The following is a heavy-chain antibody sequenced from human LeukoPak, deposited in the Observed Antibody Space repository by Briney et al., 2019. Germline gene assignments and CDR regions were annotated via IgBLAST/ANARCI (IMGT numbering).Heavy chain of an antibody. CDR3: ARDLIHSSGGNWYFDL. CDR2: IYTSGST. Sequence: SETLSLTCTVSGGSISSGSYYWSWIRQPAGKGLEWIGRIYTSGSTNYNPSLKSRVTISVDTSKNQFSLKLSSVTAADTAVYYCARDLIHSSGGNWYFDLWGRGTLVTVSS. V-gene: IGHV4-61*02. D-gene: IGHD6-19*01. J-gene: IGHJ2*01. CDR1: GGSISSGSYY.